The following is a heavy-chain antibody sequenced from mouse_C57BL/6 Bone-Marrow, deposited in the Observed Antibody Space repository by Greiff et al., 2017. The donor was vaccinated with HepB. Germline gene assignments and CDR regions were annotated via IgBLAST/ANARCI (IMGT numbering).Heavy chain of an antibody. D-gene: IGHD2-3*01. J-gene: IGHJ4*01. CDR3: ALYDGYYVGAMDY. CDR1: GFNIKDYY. V-gene: IGHV14-2*01. CDR2: IDPEDGEN. Sequence: EVQLQQSGAELVKPGASVKLSCTASGFNIKDYYMHWVKQRTEQGLEWIGRIDPEDGENKYAPKFQGKATITADTASNTAYLPLSSLTSEDTAVYYCALYDGYYVGAMDYWGQGTSVTVSS.